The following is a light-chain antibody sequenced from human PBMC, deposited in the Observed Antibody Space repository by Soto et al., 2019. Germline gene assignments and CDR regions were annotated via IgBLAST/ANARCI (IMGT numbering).Light chain of an antibody. Sequence: QSALTQSSSASASLGSSVNLTCSLSSEYSSYIIAWHQQQPGKAPRYLMKLEGSGKFNRESGVPDRFSASSSGADRCLTISNLQSEDEADYYCETWDTNTQVFGGGTKLTVL. V-gene: IGLV4-60*03. CDR3: ETWDTNTQV. CDR2: LEGSGKF. CDR1: SEYSSYI. J-gene: IGLJ2*01.